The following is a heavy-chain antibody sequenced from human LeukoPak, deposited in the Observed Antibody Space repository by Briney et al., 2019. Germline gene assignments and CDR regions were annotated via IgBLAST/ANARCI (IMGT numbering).Heavy chain of an antibody. CDR2: IGSGGYR. J-gene: IGHJ4*02. V-gene: IGHV3-33*03. Sequence: GGSLRLSCAASGFIFSSYVMHWVRQAPGKGLEYVSSIGSGGYRFYGGSVKGRFSISRDNSQNTVYLQMNSLRGEDTAIYFCAKKLPDASSYFDFWGQGILVTVSS. CDR1: GFIFSSYV. CDR3: AKKLPDASSYFDF. D-gene: IGHD6-6*01.